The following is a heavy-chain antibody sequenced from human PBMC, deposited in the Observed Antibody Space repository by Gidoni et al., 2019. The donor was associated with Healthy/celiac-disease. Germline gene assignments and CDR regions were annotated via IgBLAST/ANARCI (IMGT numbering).Heavy chain of an antibody. Sequence: EVQLVESGGGLVKPGGSMRLSCAAYGFTFSSYSMNWVRQAPGKGLEWVSSISSSSSYIYYADSVKGRFTISRDNAKNSLYLQMNSLRAEDTAVYYCARDVSSGWYLGVQAFDIWGQGTMVTVSS. J-gene: IGHJ3*02. D-gene: IGHD6-19*01. CDR1: GFTFSSYS. CDR2: ISSSSSYI. V-gene: IGHV3-21*01. CDR3: ARDVSSGWYLGVQAFDI.